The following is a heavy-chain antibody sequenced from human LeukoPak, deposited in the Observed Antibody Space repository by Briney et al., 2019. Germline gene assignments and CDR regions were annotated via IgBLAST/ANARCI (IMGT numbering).Heavy chain of an antibody. CDR3: ARRQQWLVKAAFDI. CDR1: GGSISSYY. J-gene: IGHJ3*02. CDR2: IYYSGST. V-gene: IGHV4-59*08. Sequence: SETLSLTCTVSGGSISSYYWSWIRQPPGKGLEWIGYIYYSGSTNYNPSLKSRVTISVDTSKNQFSLKLSSVTAADTAVYYGARRQQWLVKAAFDIWGQGTMVTVSS. D-gene: IGHD6-19*01.